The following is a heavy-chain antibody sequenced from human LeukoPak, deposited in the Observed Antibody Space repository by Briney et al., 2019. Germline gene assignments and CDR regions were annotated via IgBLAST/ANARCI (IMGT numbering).Heavy chain of an antibody. Sequence: ASVKVSCKASGYTFTGYYMHWVRQAPGQGLEWMGWINPNSGGTNYAQKFQGRVTMTRDTSISTAYMELSRLRSDDTAVYYCARDQPYMVRGVIIDLGGFDPWGQGTLVTVSS. V-gene: IGHV1-2*02. D-gene: IGHD3-10*01. CDR1: GYTFTGYY. J-gene: IGHJ5*02. CDR2: INPNSGGT. CDR3: ARDQPYMVRGVIIDLGGFDP.